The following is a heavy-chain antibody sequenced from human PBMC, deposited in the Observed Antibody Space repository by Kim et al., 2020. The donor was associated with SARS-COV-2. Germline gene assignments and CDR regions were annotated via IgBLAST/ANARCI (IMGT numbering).Heavy chain of an antibody. Sequence: SETLSLTCTVSGGSISSGGYYWSWIRQHPGKGLEWIGYIYYSGSTYYNPSLKSRVTISVDTSKNQFSLKLSSVTAADTAVYYCARVGGGGLIFWFDPWGQGTLVTVSS. V-gene: IGHV4-31*03. CDR2: IYYSGST. D-gene: IGHD3-16*01. CDR1: GGSISSGGYY. J-gene: IGHJ5*02. CDR3: ARVGGGGLIFWFDP.